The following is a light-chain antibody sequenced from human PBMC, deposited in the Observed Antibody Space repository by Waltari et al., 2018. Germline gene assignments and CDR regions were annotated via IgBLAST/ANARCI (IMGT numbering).Light chain of an antibody. J-gene: IGKJ1*01. Sequence: EIVLTQSPDTLSLSPGQRATLSCRASQSVASNSLAWYLQKPGQPPRLLIYAASSSETGIPDRFSASGSGTDFTLTISRLEPEDFAVYYCHQYGSSPRTFGQGTKVEIK. CDR2: AAS. V-gene: IGKV3-20*01. CDR1: QSVASNS. CDR3: HQYGSSPRT.